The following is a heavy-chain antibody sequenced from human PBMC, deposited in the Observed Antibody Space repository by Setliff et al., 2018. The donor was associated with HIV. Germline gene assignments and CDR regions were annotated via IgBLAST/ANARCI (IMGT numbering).Heavy chain of an antibody. CDR2: ISYDGNNK. CDR1: GFSFSNYA. D-gene: IGHD3-16*01. J-gene: IGHJ4*02. V-gene: IGHV3-30*03. Sequence: GESLKISCVVSGFSFSNYAMHWVHHIPEKGLQWVAVISYDGNNKYYADSVKGRFNISRDDSENTLHLQMDNLAIEDTAIYYCASGEYFNTWGVMRHWGQGTPVTVSS. CDR3: ASGEYFNTWGVMRH.